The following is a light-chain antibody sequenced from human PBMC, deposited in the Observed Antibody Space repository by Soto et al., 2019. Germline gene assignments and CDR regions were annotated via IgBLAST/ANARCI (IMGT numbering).Light chain of an antibody. Sequence: EIVLTQSPGTLSLSPGERATLSCRASQSVSSSYSAWYQQKPGQAPRLLIYGASSRATGIPDRFSGSGSGTDFTLTISRLEPEDFAVYYCQQYNNWPPYTFG. J-gene: IGKJ2*01. CDR2: GAS. CDR1: QSVSSSY. CDR3: QQYNNWPPYT. V-gene: IGKV3-20*01.